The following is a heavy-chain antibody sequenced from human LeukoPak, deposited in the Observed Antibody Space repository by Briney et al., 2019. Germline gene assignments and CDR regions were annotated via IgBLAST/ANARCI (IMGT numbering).Heavy chain of an antibody. CDR1: GGSFSGNY. CDR2: INHSGST. V-gene: IGHV4-34*01. Sequence: SETLSLTCAVSGGSFSGNYWSWIRQPPGKGLEWIGEINHSGSTNYNPSLKSRVTISVDTSKNQFSLMLSSVTATDTAVYYCARGLDIVVVPAAVFMDVWGKGTTLTVSS. D-gene: IGHD2-2*03. CDR3: ARGLDIVVVPAAVFMDV. J-gene: IGHJ6*03.